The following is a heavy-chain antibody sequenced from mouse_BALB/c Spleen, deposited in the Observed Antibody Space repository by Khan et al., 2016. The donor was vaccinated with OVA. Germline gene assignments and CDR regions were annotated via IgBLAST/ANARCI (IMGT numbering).Heavy chain of an antibody. CDR3: ARSAYGNFAY. D-gene: IGHD2-1*01. V-gene: IGHV5-9-3*01. J-gene: IGHJ3*01. CDR2: ISSDGDYT. Sequence: EVQLQESGGGLVKPGGSLKLSCAASGFTFSTYAMSWVRQTPEKRLEWVATISSDGDYTYFPDNVKGRFTISRDNAKNTLCLQMTSLRSEDTAMYDCARSAYGNFAYWGQGTLVTVSA. CDR1: GFTFSTYA.